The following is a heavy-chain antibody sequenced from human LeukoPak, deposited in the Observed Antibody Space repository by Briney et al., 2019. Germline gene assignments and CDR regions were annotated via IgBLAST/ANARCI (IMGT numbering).Heavy chain of an antibody. CDR3: ARDINYYDSSGYQYYFDY. CDR1: GYTFTSYG. D-gene: IGHD3-22*01. V-gene: IGHV1-18*01. CDR2: ISAYNGNT. J-gene: IGHJ4*02. Sequence: ASVKVSCKASGYTFTSYGISWVRQAPGQGLEWMGGISAYNGNTNYAQKLQGRVTMTTDTSTSTAYMELRSLRSDDTAVYYCARDINYYDSSGYQYYFDYWGQGTLVTVSS.